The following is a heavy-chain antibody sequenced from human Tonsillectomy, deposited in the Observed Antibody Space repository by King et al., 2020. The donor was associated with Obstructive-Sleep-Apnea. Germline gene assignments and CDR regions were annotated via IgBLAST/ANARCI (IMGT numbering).Heavy chain of an antibody. CDR2: ISNDGSHK. J-gene: IGHJ4*02. V-gene: IGHV3-30*03. Sequence: VQLAESGGDVVQPGRSLRLSCASSGFNFSNYAMHWVRQAPGKGLEWVAFISNDGSHKFSADSVKGRFTISRDNSKNTLYLQMSSLRAGDTAVYFCAVAAFDYWGQGTLVTVSS. CDR1: GFNFSNYA. D-gene: IGHD6-25*01. CDR3: AVAAFDY.